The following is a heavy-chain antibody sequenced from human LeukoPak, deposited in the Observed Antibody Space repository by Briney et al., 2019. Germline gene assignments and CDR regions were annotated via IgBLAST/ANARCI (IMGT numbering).Heavy chain of an antibody. CDR1: GYTFTGYY. CDR3: ARSLPYCSGGSCSPASYYYYGMDV. J-gene: IGHJ6*04. CDR2: INPISGGT. V-gene: IGHV1-2*04. D-gene: IGHD2-15*01. Sequence: GASLKDCCKAPGYTFTGYYMHCVRQAPRQRVEWMGYINPISGGTDYAQKFQGWVTMTRDTSISTAYMELSRLRSDDTAVYYCARSLPYCSGGSCSPASYYYYGMDVWGKGTTVTVSS.